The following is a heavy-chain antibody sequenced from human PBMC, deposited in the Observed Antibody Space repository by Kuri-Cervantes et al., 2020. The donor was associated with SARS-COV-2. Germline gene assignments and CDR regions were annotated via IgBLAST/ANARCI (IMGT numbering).Heavy chain of an antibody. CDR1: GFTFSGSA. J-gene: IGHJ4*02. Sequence: GESLKISCAASGFTFSGSAMHWVRQASGKGLEWVGRIKSKTDGGTTDYAAPVKGRFTISRDDSKNTLYLQMNSLKTEDTAVYYCTTDSSSSWHVDYWGQGTLVTVSS. V-gene: IGHV3-15*07. D-gene: IGHD6-13*01. CDR2: IKSKTDGGTT. CDR3: TTDSSSSWHVDY.